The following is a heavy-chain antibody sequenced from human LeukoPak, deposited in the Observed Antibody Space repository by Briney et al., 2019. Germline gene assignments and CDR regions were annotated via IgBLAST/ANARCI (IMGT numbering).Heavy chain of an antibody. D-gene: IGHD3-3*01. CDR2: IYYSGST. CDR1: GGSISSGGYY. J-gene: IGHJ5*02. V-gene: IGHV4-31*03. Sequence: PSETLSLTCTVSGGSISSGGYYWSWIRQRPGKGLEWIGYIYYSGSTYYNPSLKSRVTISVDTSKNQFSLKLSSVTAADTAVYYCARSGPRYYDFWSGYSTSGSWFDPWGQGTLVTVSS. CDR3: ARSGPRYYDFWSGYSTSGSWFDP.